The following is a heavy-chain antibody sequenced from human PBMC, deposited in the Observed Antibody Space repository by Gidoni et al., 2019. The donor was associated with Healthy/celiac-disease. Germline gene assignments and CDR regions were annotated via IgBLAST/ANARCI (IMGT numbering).Heavy chain of an antibody. CDR3: AKWSHSYGSGAIDY. Sequence: EVQLLESGGGLVQPGGSLRLPCAASGFTFSSYAMSWVRQAPGKGLEWVSAISGSGGSTYYADSVKGRFTISRDNSKNTLYLQMNSLRAEDTAVYYCAKWSHSYGSGAIDYWGQGTLVTVSS. CDR1: GFTFSSYA. CDR2: ISGSGGST. D-gene: IGHD3-10*01. J-gene: IGHJ4*02. V-gene: IGHV3-23*01.